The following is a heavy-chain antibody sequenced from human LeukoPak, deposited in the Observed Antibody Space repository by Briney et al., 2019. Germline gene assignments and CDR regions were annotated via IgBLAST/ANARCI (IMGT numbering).Heavy chain of an antibody. V-gene: IGHV4-59*01. CDR2: IYYNGST. CDR3: ARDRVGATLGYYYYMDV. Sequence: SETLSLTCTVSGGSISSYYWSWIRQPPGKGLEWIGNIYYNGSTNYNPSLKSRVTISVDTSKSQFSLKLSSVTAADTAVYYCARDRVGATLGYYYYMDVWGKGTTVTVSS. J-gene: IGHJ6*03. D-gene: IGHD1-26*01. CDR1: GGSISSYY.